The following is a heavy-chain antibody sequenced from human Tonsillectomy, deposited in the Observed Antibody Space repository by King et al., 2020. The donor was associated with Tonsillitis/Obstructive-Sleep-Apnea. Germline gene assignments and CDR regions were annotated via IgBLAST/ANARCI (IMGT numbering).Heavy chain of an antibody. CDR3: ARDPEGYGSTYYFDY. J-gene: IGHJ4*02. Sequence: VKLVESGDEVKKPGSSVKVSCKASGGTFSSYAISWVRQAPGQGLEWMGGSIPIFGTANYAQKFQGRVTITADESTSTAYMELSSLRSEDTAVYYCARDPEGYGSTYYFDYWGQGTLVTVSS. CDR2: SIPIFGTA. D-gene: IGHD4-23*01. CDR1: GGTFSSYA. V-gene: IGHV1-69*01.